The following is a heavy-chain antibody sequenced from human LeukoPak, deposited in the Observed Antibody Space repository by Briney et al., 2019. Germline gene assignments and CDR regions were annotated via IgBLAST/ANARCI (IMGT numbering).Heavy chain of an antibody. CDR1: GFTFSSYG. CDR2: ISYDGSNK. D-gene: IGHD5-18*01. J-gene: IGHJ3*02. V-gene: IGHV3-30*18. CDR3: AKTHNTAMVPDAFDI. Sequence: PGRSLRLSCAASGFTFSSYGMHWVRQAPGKGLEWVAVISYDGSNKYYADSVKGRFTISRDNSKNTLYLQMNSLRAEDTAVYYCAKTHNTAMVPDAFDIWGQGTMVTVSS.